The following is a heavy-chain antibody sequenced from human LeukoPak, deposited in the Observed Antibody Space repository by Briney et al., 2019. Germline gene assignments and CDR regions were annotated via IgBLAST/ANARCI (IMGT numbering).Heavy chain of an antibody. V-gene: IGHV3-21*04. Sequence: SGGSLRLSCAASGFTFSSYSMNWVRQAPGKGLEWVSSISSSSSYIYYADSVKGRFTISRDNAKNSLYLQMNGLSVEDTAFYYCATYTSVTTYWGQGTLVTVSS. CDR2: ISSSSSYI. J-gene: IGHJ4*02. CDR1: GFTFSSYS. CDR3: ATYTSVTTY. D-gene: IGHD4-17*01.